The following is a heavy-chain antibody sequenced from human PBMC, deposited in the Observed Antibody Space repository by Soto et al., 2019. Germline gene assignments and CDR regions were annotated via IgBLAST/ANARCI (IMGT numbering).Heavy chain of an antibody. CDR2: TTNDGTKN. J-gene: IGHJ6*03. D-gene: IGHD2-2*01. CDR1: GFIFDLYG. CDR3: ARDRDYCSGTTCLLTYYMDV. V-gene: IGHV3-33*01. Sequence: GGSLRLSCAASGFIFDLYGMYWVRQAPGKGLEWVGVTTNDGTKNYYAESVKGRFTVSRDNSKNTVYLQMDSLRVDDTAVYYCARDRDYCSGTTCLLTYYMDVWGEGTTVTVSS.